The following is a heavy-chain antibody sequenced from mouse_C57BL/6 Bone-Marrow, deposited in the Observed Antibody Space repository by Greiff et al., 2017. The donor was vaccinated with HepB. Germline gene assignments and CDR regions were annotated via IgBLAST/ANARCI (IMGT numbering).Heavy chain of an antibody. Sequence: VKLVESGAELARPGASVKLSCKASGYTFTSYGISWVKQRTGQGLEWIGEIYPRSGNTYYNEKFKGKATLTADKSSSTAYMELRSLTSEDSAVYFCARYGYDEGYYAMDYWGQGTSVTVSS. D-gene: IGHD2-2*01. V-gene: IGHV1-81*01. J-gene: IGHJ4*01. CDR1: GYTFTSYG. CDR2: IYPRSGNT. CDR3: ARYGYDEGYYAMDY.